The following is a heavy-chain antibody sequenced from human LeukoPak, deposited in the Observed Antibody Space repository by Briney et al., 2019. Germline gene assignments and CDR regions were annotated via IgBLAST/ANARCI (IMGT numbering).Heavy chain of an antibody. D-gene: IGHD2-2*01. V-gene: IGHV3-33*05. CDR2: MSYDGSHK. CDR3: AKSHGGRFSCSRVDY. Sequence: GGSLRLSCVAAGFSFSKYGMHLVRQAPGKGLEWVAVMSYDGSHKYYADSVKGRFTISRDNSKNTVFLQMNSLRVEDTAVYYCAKSHGGRFSCSRVDYWGQGTLVTVSS. J-gene: IGHJ4*02. CDR1: GFSFSKYG.